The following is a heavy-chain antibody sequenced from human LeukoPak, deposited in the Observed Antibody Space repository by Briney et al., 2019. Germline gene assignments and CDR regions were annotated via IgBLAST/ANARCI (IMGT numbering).Heavy chain of an antibody. CDR3: ASSDGLPPRSDSSYDVFDY. D-gene: IGHD5-12*01. CDR1: GGSIISGNW. V-gene: IGHV4-4*02. CDR2: IYHSGRT. Sequence: SGTLSLTCAVSGGSIISGNWWSWVRQPPGKGLEWIGEIYHSGRTNYNPSLKSRVTISLDKSKNQFSLNLSSVTAADTALYYCASSDGLPPRSDSSYDVFDYWGQGTLVTVSS. J-gene: IGHJ4*02.